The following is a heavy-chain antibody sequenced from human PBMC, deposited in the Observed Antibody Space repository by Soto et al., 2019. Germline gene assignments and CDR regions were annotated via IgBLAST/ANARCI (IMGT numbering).Heavy chain of an antibody. V-gene: IGHV4-4*02. Sequence: SETLSLTSAVSGGTIISSNWWSWVRQPPGKGLEWIGEIYHSGSTNYNPSLKSRVTISVDKSKNQFSLKLSSVTAADTAVYYCARVAVAGTRVDYWGQGTLVTVS. CDR3: ARVAVAGTRVDY. CDR1: GGTIISSNW. J-gene: IGHJ4*02. D-gene: IGHD6-19*01. CDR2: IYHSGST.